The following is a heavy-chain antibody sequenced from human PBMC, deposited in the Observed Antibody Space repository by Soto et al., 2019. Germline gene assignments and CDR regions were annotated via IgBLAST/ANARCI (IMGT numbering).Heavy chain of an antibody. Sequence: GPEVKKPGASVKVSCKASGFTFTNYAITWVRQAPGEGLEWLGWISAYNGNTNNAQKFQGRVTMTTDTSTSTAYMELRSLRSDDTAVYYCAREMTTMTFFDYWGQGALVTVSS. CDR1: GFTFTNYA. V-gene: IGHV1-18*04. D-gene: IGHD4-17*01. CDR2: ISAYNGNT. CDR3: AREMTTMTFFDY. J-gene: IGHJ4*02.